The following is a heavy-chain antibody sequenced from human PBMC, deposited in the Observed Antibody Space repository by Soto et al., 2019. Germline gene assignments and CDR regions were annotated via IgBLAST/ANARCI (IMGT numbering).Heavy chain of an antibody. D-gene: IGHD3-22*01. Sequence: ETLSLTCTVSGGSISSYYWSWIRQPPGKGLELIGYIYYSGSTNYNPSLKSRVTISVDSSKNQFFLKLSSVTSADTAVYYRASSNYDSPIPLYYWGQGTLVTVSS. CDR1: GGSISSYY. CDR3: ASSNYDSPIPLYY. J-gene: IGHJ4*02. V-gene: IGHV4-59*01. CDR2: IYYSGST.